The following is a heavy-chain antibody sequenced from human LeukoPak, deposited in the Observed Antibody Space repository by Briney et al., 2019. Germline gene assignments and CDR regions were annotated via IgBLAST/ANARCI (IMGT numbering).Heavy chain of an antibody. CDR1: EFTFSSYA. V-gene: IGHV3-21*01. D-gene: IGHD6-13*01. CDR3: ARDLAAADDY. CDR2: ISSSSSYI. Sequence: PGGSLRLSRAASEFTFSSYAMSWVRQAPGKGLEWVSSISSSSSYIYYADSVKGRFTISRDNAKNSLYLQMNSLRAEDTAVYYCARDLAAADDYWGQGTLVTVSS. J-gene: IGHJ4*02.